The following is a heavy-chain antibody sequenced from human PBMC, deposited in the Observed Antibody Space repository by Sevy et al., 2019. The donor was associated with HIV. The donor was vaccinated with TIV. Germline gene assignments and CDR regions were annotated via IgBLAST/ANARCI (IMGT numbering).Heavy chain of an antibody. D-gene: IGHD2-21*01. Sequence: GGSLRLSCAASGFTFSAYSMNWVRQAPGKGLEWVSYISSSSGTMYYADSVKGQFTISRDNAKSSLYLQMNGLGAEDTAVYYCARAGGDCYSKNECWFVSWCQGTLVTVSS. CDR3: ARAGGDCYSKNECWFVS. V-gene: IGHV3-48*01. CDR1: GFTFSAYS. J-gene: IGHJ5*01. CDR2: ISSSSGTM.